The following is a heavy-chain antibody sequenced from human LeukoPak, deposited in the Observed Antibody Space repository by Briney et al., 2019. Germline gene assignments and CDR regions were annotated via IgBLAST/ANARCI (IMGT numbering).Heavy chain of an antibody. CDR1: GFTFSSNG. Sequence: GGSLRLSCAASGFTFSSNGMHWVRQAPGKGLEWVGRVKSKTDGGTTDYAAPVKGRFTISRDDTKNTLYLQMNSLKTEDTAVYYCSTEPPWDVWGKGTTVTVSS. J-gene: IGHJ6*04. CDR2: VKSKTDGGTT. V-gene: IGHV3-15*01. CDR3: STEPPWDV.